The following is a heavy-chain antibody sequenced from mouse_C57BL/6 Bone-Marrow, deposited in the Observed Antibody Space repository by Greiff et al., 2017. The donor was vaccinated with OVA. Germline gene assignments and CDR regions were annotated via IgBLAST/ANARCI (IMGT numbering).Heavy chain of an antibody. V-gene: IGHV5-17*01. J-gene: IGHJ1*03. CDR1: GFTFSDYG. CDR3: AREGPYYGYFDV. CDR2: ISSGSSTI. Sequence: EVKLVESGGGLVKPGGSLKLSCAASGFTFSDYGMHWVRQAPEKGLEWVAYISSGSSTIYYADTVKGRFTISRDNAKNTLVLQMTSLRSEDTAMYYCAREGPYYGYFDVWGTGTTVTVSS. D-gene: IGHD2-10*01.